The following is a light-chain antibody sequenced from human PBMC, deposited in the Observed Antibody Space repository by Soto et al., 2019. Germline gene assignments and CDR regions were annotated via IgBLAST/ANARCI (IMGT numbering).Light chain of an antibody. Sequence: EIVLTQSPGTLSLSPVERATLSCRASQSVSSNLAWYQQKPGQAPRLLIYGASTRATGIPARFSGSGSGTEFTLTISSLQSEDFAVYYCHQRQSWPRTFGQGTKVDIK. CDR2: GAS. CDR3: HQRQSWPRT. CDR1: QSVSSN. V-gene: IGKV3-15*01. J-gene: IGKJ1*01.